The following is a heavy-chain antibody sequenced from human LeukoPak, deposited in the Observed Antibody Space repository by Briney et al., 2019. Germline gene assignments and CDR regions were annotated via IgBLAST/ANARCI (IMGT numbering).Heavy chain of an antibody. CDR2: ISSNGGST. V-gene: IGHV3-64*01. J-gene: IGHJ2*01. CDR1: GFTFSGYA. D-gene: IGHD6-19*01. CDR3: ARGGWAYRYFDL. Sequence: GGSLRLSCAASGFTFSGYAMHWVRQAPGKGLEYVSAISSNGGSTYYANSVKGRFTISRDNSKNTLYLQMGSLRAEDMAVYYCARGGWAYRYFDLWGRGTLVTVSS.